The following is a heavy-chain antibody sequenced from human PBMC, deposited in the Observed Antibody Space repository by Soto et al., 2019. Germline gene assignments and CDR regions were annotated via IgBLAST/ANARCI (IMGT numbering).Heavy chain of an antibody. CDR1: GGTISTSA. V-gene: IGHV1-69*12. J-gene: IGHJ6*02. D-gene: IGHD3-3*02. Sequence: QVQVVQSWAEVKKPGSSVKVSCKTSGGTISTSAISWVRQAPGQGLEWMGGFMPIFRTADYAQKFRGRVTITADESASTAYLELRSLTSEDSAVYYCARDKDRAQLGGNYYYIMDVWGQGTTVIVTS. CDR2: FMPIFRTA. CDR3: ARDKDRAQLGGNYYYIMDV.